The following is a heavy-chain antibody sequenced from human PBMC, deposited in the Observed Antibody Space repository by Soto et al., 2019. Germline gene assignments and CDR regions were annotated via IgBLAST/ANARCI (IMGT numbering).Heavy chain of an antibody. CDR1: GFTFSSYA. J-gene: IGHJ4*02. V-gene: IGHV3-30-3*01. Sequence: QVQLVESGGGVVQPGRSLRLSCAASGFTFSSYAMHWVRQAPGKGLEWVAVISYDGSNKYYADSVKGRFTISRDNSKNTLYLQMNSLRAEDTAVYYCARDKVVSVDTAMVRGLDYWGRGTLVTVSS. CDR3: ARDKVVSVDTAMVRGLDY. D-gene: IGHD5-18*01. CDR2: ISYDGSNK.